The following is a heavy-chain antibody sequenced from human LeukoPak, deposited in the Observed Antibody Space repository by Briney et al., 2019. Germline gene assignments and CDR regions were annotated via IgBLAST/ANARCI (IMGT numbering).Heavy chain of an antibody. Sequence: GGSLRLSCAASGFTFRSYDMSWVRQAPGKGLEWVSGMSGSGGSAYYADSVRGRFTISRDNSKNTLYLQMNSLKTEDTAVYCCTTAYYSSSWYSIWGQGTLVTVSS. J-gene: IGHJ4*02. D-gene: IGHD6-13*01. CDR1: GFTFRSYD. CDR2: MSGSGGSA. V-gene: IGHV3-23*01. CDR3: TTAYYSSSWYSI.